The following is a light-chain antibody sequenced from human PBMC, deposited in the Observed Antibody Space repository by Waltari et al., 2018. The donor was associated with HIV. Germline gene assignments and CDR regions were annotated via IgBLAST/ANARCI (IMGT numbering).Light chain of an antibody. CDR3: QQYNDWPRT. Sequence: EIVMTQSPATLSVSPGERATLSCRASQSVSSNLAWYQHKPGQAPRLLIYGASTRATGIPVRFSGSGSGTEFTLTISSLQSEDFAVYYCQQYNDWPRTFGQGTKLEIK. J-gene: IGKJ2*01. CDR1: QSVSSN. V-gene: IGKV3-15*01. CDR2: GAS.